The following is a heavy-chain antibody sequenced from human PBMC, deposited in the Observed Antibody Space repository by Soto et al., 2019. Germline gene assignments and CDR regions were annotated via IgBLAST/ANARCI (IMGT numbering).Heavy chain of an antibody. Sequence: KTSETLSLTCTVSGGSISSYYWSWIRQPPGKGLEWIGYIYYSGSTNYNPSLKSRVTISVDTSKNQFSLKLSSVTAADTAVYYCARWDSSSSYYGMDVWGQGTPVTVS. D-gene: IGHD6-13*01. J-gene: IGHJ6*02. CDR1: GGSISSYY. CDR2: IYYSGST. V-gene: IGHV4-59*01. CDR3: ARWDSSSSYYGMDV.